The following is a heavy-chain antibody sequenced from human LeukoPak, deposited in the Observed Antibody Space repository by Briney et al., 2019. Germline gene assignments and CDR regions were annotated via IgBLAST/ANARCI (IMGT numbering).Heavy chain of an antibody. CDR1: GGSVSNYY. CDR2: IFYSGST. Sequence: SETLSLTCTVSGGSVSNYYWSWIRQPPGKGLEWIGYIFYSGSTNQNPSLKSRVTISLDTSKNQISLKLKSVTAADAAVYFCARGGYYDFWTGYDWGQGTLVTVSS. J-gene: IGHJ4*02. D-gene: IGHD3/OR15-3a*01. CDR3: ARGGYYDFWTGYD. V-gene: IGHV4-59*08.